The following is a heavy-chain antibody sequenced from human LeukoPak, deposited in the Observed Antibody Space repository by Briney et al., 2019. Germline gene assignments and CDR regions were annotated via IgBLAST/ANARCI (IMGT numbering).Heavy chain of an antibody. Sequence: SETLSLTCTVSGGSISSSSYYWGWIRQPPGKGLEWIGSIYHSGNTYYSPSLKSRVTISVDTSKNQFSLKLNSVTAADTAVYYCARGDYSSSWYEYNWFDPWGQGTLVTVSS. CDR2: IYHSGNT. V-gene: IGHV4-39*07. D-gene: IGHD6-13*01. J-gene: IGHJ5*02. CDR3: ARGDYSSSWYEYNWFDP. CDR1: GGSISSSSYY.